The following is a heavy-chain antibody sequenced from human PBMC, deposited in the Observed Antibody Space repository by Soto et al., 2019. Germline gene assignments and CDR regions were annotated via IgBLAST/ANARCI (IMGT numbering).Heavy chain of an antibody. CDR2: ISAYNGNT. CDR1: GYTFTSYG. CDR3: ARDFPTTEAAAGTFSDWFDP. D-gene: IGHD6-13*01. Sequence: APVNDSCKASGYTFTSYGISWVRQAPGQGLEWMGWISAYNGNTNYAQKLQGRVTMTTDTSTSTAYMELRSLRSDDTAVYYCARDFPTTEAAAGTFSDWFDPWGQGTLVTVSS. J-gene: IGHJ5*02. V-gene: IGHV1-18*01.